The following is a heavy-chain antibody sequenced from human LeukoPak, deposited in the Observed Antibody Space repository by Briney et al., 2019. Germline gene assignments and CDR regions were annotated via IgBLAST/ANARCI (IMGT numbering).Heavy chain of an antibody. CDR3: ARVYSGYSSGWYLYYYYGMDV. CDR2: IWYDGSNK. V-gene: IGHV3-33*01. CDR1: GFTFSSYG. J-gene: IGHJ6*02. Sequence: GGSLRLSCAASGFTFSSYGMHWVRQALGKGLEWVAVIWYDGSNKYYADSVKGRFTISRDNSKNTLYLQMNSLRAEDTAVYCCARVYSGYSSGWYLYYYYGMDVWGQGTTVTVSS. D-gene: IGHD6-19*01.